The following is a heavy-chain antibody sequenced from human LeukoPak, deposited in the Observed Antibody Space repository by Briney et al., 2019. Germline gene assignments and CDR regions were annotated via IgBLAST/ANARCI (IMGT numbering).Heavy chain of an antibody. CDR2: ISYDGSNK. CDR3: AKEGYYDILTGVHYGMDV. V-gene: IGHV3-30*18. D-gene: IGHD3-9*01. Sequence: GGSLRLSCAASGFTFSSYGMHWVRQAPGKGLEWVAVISYDGSNKYYADSVKGRFTISRDNSKNTLYLQMNSLRAGDTAVYYCAKEGYYDILTGVHYGMDVWGQGTTVTVSS. J-gene: IGHJ6*02. CDR1: GFTFSSYG.